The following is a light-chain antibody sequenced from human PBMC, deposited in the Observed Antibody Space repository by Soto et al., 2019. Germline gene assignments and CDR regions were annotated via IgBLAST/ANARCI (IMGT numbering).Light chain of an antibody. CDR3: QQYNNWPPIT. CDR1: QSISDF. CDR2: DAS. J-gene: IGKJ5*01. V-gene: IGKV3-11*01. Sequence: EIVLTQSPATLSLSPGERATLSCRASQSISDFLAWYQQKPGQAPRLLIYDASKRATDIPDRFSGSGSGTEFTLTISSLQSEDFAVYYCQQYNNWPPITFGQGTRLEI.